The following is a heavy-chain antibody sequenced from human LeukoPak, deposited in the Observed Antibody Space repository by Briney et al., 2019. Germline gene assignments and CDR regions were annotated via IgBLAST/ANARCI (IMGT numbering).Heavy chain of an antibody. Sequence: ASVKVSCKASGYTFTTYDINWVRQATGHGLEWMGWMNPNSGNRDYAQKFQGRVTMTRDTSISTAYMELSRLRSDDTAVYYCARVPAATPFQHWGQGALVTVSS. J-gene: IGHJ1*01. CDR3: ARVPAATPFQH. CDR2: MNPNSGNR. V-gene: IGHV1-8*01. CDR1: GYTFTTYD. D-gene: IGHD2-2*01.